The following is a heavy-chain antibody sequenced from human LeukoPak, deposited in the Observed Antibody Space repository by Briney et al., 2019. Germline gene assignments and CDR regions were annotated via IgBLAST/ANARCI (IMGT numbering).Heavy chain of an antibody. D-gene: IGHD3-10*01. CDR3: ANDYRSGSFHDF. CDR2: IYSGGVT. CDR1: GFTVSSNY. V-gene: IGHV3-53*01. Sequence: GGSLRLSCAASGFTVSSNYMSWVRQAPGKGLEWVSLIYSGGVTYYADSVKGRFIISRDNSKNTLFLQMNSLRAEDTAVYYCANDYRSGSFHDFWGQGTLVTVSS. J-gene: IGHJ4*02.